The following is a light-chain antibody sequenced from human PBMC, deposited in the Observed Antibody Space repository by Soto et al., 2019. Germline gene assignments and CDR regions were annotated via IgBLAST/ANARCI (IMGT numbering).Light chain of an antibody. CDR2: HAS. J-gene: IGKJ4*01. CDR3: QQLNTYPLT. V-gene: IGKV1-9*01. CDR1: QDISFY. Sequence: DIQLTQSPSFLSASVGDRVTVTCRASQDISFYLAWYQQKPGKAPQLLIYHASTLQSGVPSRFSGSGSGTEFTLTIGSLQPEDFATYYCQQLNTYPLTFVGGTKVEIK.